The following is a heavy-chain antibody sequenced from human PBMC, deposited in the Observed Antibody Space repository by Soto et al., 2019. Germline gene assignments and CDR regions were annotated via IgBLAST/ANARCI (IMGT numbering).Heavy chain of an antibody. CDR1: GGSISSYY. D-gene: IGHD3-3*01. Sequence: PSETLSLTCTASGGSISSYYWSWIRQPPGKGLEWIGYIYYSGSTNYNPSLKSRVTISVDTSKNQFSLKLSSVTAADTAVYYCARVITIFGVVISITSGFWFDPWGQGTLVTVSS. CDR3: ARVITIFGVVISITSGFWFDP. V-gene: IGHV4-59*08. CDR2: IYYSGST. J-gene: IGHJ5*02.